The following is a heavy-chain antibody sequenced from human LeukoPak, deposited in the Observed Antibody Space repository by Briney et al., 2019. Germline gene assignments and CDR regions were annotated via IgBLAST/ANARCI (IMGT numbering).Heavy chain of an antibody. D-gene: IGHD6-13*01. CDR3: ARRRQQLVRFAFDI. V-gene: IGHV4-4*02. CDR2: INHSGST. CDR1: GGSISSSNW. Sequence: SETLSLTCAVSGGSISSSNWWSWVRQPPGKGLEWIGEINHSGSTNYNPSLKSRVTISVDTSKNQFSLKLSSVTAADTAVYYCARRRQQLVRFAFDIWGQGTMVTVSS. J-gene: IGHJ3*02.